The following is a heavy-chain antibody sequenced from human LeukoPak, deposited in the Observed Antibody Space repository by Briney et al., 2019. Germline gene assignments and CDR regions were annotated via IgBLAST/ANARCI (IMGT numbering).Heavy chain of an antibody. CDR3: ARRITMIVVVPGVDAFDI. CDR2: INPSGGST. Sequence: GASVKVSCKASGYTFTSYYMHWVRQAPGQGLEWMAIINPSGGSTSYAQKFQGRVTITADKSTSTAYMELSSLRSEDTAVYYCARRITMIVVVPGVDAFDIWGQGTMVTVSS. CDR1: GYTFTSYY. J-gene: IGHJ3*02. V-gene: IGHV1-46*01. D-gene: IGHD3-22*01.